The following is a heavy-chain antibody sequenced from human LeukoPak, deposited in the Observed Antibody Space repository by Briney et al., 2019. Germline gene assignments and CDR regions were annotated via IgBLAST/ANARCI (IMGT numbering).Heavy chain of an antibody. J-gene: IGHJ5*02. CDR1: GGSFSGYY. CDR2: INHSGST. Sequence: SETLSLTCAVYGGSFSGYYWSWIRQPPGKGLEWIGEINHSGSTNYNPSLKSRVTISVDTSKNQLSLKLSSVTAADTAVYYCARGISGSWFDPWGQGTLVTVSS. D-gene: IGHD2-15*01. V-gene: IGHV4-34*01. CDR3: ARGISGSWFDP.